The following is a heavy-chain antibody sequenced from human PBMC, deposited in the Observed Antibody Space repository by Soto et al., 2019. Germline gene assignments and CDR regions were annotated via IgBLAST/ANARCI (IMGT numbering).Heavy chain of an antibody. V-gene: IGHV1-3*01. CDR3: ARGLRLPPGWGMDV. CDR2: INAGNGNT. CDR1: GYTFTSYA. J-gene: IGHJ6*02. Sequence: QVQLVQSGAELKKPGASVKVSCKASGYTFTSYAMHWVRQAPGQRLEWMGWINAGNGNTKYSQKFQGRVTITRDTSASTAYMGLSSLRSEDTAVYYCARGLRLPPGWGMDVWGQGTKVTVSS.